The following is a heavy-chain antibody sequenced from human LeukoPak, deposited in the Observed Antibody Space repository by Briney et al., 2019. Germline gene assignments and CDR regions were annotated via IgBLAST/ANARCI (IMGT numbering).Heavy chain of an antibody. D-gene: IGHD1-26*01. V-gene: IGHV3-23*01. CDR1: GFTFSTYG. CDR2: ISGSGGSR. CDR3: AKLRGWELPDLFDY. Sequence: GGSLRLSCAASGFTFSTYGMSWVRQAPGKGLEWVSGISGSGGSRFYTDFVKGRFTISRDNSKNTLYLQMNSLRAEDTAVYYCAKLRGWELPDLFDYWGQGTLVTVSS. J-gene: IGHJ4*02.